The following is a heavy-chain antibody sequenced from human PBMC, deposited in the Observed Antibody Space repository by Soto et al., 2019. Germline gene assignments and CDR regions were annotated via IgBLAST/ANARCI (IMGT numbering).Heavy chain of an antibody. CDR1: SGSISSSIYS. CDR2: IYFSGGT. J-gene: IGHJ4*02. D-gene: IGHD1-7*01. CDR3: ARTLITGTGRGYFDS. V-gene: IGHV4-39*01. Sequence: PSETLSLTCTVSSGSISSSIYSWGWIRQPPGKGLEWIGIIYFSGGTYYNPSLKSRVTISVDTSKNQFSLQLNSVTAADAAVYYCARTLITGTGRGYFDSWGQGTLVTVSS.